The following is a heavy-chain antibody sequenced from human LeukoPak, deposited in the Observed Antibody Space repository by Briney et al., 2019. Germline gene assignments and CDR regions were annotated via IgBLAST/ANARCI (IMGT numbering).Heavy chain of an antibody. J-gene: IGHJ4*02. CDR2: IYPGDSDT. CDR3: ARPPTIGYYGSGSYYDY. D-gene: IGHD3-10*01. V-gene: IGHV5-51*01. CDR1: GSSFTSYW. Sequence: GESLKISCKGSGSSFTSYWIGWVRQMPGKGLEWMGIIYPGDSDTRYSPSFQGQVTISADKSISTAYLQWSSLKASDTAMYYCARPPTIGYYGSGSYYDYWGQGTLVTVSS.